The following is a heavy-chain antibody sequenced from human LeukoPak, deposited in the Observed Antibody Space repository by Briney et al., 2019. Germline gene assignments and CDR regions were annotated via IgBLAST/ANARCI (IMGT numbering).Heavy chain of an antibody. CDR1: GYAFTTNW. J-gene: IGHJ4*02. CDR2: IYPADSDT. D-gene: IGHD1-26*01. Sequence: GEALKISCKGSGYAFTTNWIGWVRQMPGKGLEWMGIIYPADSDTRYSPSFQGQVTISADKSISTAYLQWNSLKASDTAMYYCARPGYSGSLEYWGQGTLVTVSS. V-gene: IGHV5-51*01. CDR3: ARPGYSGSLEY.